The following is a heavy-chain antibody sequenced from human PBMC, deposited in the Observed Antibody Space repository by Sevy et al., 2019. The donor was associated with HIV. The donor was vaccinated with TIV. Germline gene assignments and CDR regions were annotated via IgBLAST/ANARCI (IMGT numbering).Heavy chain of an antibody. D-gene: IGHD4-17*01. CDR1: GFTFSDYY. CDR2: ISGSDGAI. CDR3: ARDHVKDGDLGDYYYFAMDV. V-gene: IGHV3-11*01. J-gene: IGHJ6*02. Sequence: GGSLRLSCVASGFTFSDYYMSWIRQAPGKGLEWVSYISGSDGAIYYADSVKGRLTISRDNTKNSLYLQMTSLTAEDTAVYYCARDHVKDGDLGDYYYFAMDVWGQGTTVTVSS.